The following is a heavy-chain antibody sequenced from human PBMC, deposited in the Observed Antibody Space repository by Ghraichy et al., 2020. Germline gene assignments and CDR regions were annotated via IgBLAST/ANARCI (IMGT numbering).Heavy chain of an antibody. CDR3: ARFNFFPPPDSTLLPSLDY. CDR2: ISSSSSYI. Sequence: GESLNISCAASGFTFSSYSMNWVRQAPGKGLEWVSSISSSSSYIYYADSVKGRFTISRDNAKNSLYLQMNSLRAEDTAVYYCARFNFFPPPDSTLLPSLDYWGQGTLVTVSS. J-gene: IGHJ4*02. CDR1: GFTFSSYS. V-gene: IGHV3-21*01. D-gene: IGHD3-3*01.